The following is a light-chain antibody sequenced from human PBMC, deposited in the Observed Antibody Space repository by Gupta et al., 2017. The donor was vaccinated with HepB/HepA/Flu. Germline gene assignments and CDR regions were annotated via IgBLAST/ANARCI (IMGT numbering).Light chain of an antibody. CDR2: DAS. J-gene: IGKJ4*01. V-gene: IGKV1-33*01. CDR3: QQCANLPLT. CDR1: QDIINS. Sequence: DIQMTQSPSSLSVFVGDRVTITCQASQDIINSVSWYQQKPGKAPKLLIYDASHLETGVPSRFSGSGSGADFTFAINNLQPEDIAIYFCQQCANLPLTFGGGTQVEIK.